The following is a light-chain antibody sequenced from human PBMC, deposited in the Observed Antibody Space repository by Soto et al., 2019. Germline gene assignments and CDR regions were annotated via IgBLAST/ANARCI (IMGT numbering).Light chain of an antibody. Sequence: QSALTQPASVSGSPGQSITISCTGTSRDVGGHNYVSWYQQHPGKAPKFMIFEVSNRPSGVSNRFSGSKSGNTASLTISGLQAEDEADYYCSSYTSRNTWVFGGGTKLTVL. CDR1: SRDVGGHNY. V-gene: IGLV2-14*01. CDR3: SSYTSRNTWV. CDR2: EVS. J-gene: IGLJ3*02.